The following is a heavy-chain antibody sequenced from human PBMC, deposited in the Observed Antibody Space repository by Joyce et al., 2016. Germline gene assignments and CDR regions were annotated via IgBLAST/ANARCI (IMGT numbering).Heavy chain of an antibody. J-gene: IGHJ6*02. D-gene: IGHD3-10*01. V-gene: IGHV3-21*01. CDR3: ARGETYYFGSGRYGMDV. CDR1: GFTFSSYY. CDR2: ISATSTYI. Sequence: EVQLVESGGGLVKPGGSLRLSCAASGFTFSSYYMNWVRQGPGKGLEGVSSISATSTYIYYADSVRGRVTISRDNAKDSLYLQMNSLRADDTAVYYCARGETYYFGSGRYGMDVWGQGTTVTVSS.